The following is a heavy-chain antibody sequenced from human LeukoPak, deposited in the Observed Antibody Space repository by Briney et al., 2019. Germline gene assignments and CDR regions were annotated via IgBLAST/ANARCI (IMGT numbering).Heavy chain of an antibody. CDR2: ISYSGST. CDR1: GGSISGYY. D-gene: IGHD6-13*01. V-gene: IGHV4-59*08. CDR3: ARQGSAAGRVDY. Sequence: PSETLSLTCTVSGGSISGYYWIWIRQPPGKGLEWIGYISYSGSTNYNPSLKSRVTISVATSKNQFSLKLSSVTAADTAVYYCARQGSAAGRVDYWGRGTLATVSS. J-gene: IGHJ4*02.